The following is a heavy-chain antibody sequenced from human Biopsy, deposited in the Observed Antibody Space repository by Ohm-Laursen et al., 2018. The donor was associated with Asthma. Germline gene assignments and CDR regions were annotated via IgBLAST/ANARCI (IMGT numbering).Heavy chain of an antibody. D-gene: IGHD3-3*02. J-gene: IGHJ1*01. CDR1: GFSFSEFV. CDR3: ARTFHFWSPYHAEHYQL. CDR2: IKHDGSEK. Sequence: LSLTCAASGFSFSEFVMHWVRQAPGKGLEWVANIKHDGSEKNHVDSLKGRFTISRDNAKNSLYLQMNSLRAEDTAVYYCARTFHFWSPYHAEHYQLWGQGTLVTVSS. V-gene: IGHV3-7*01.